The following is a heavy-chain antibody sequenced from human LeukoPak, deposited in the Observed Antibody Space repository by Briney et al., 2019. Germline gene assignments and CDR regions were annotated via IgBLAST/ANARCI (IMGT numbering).Heavy chain of an antibody. V-gene: IGHV3-30*02. D-gene: IGHD4-17*01. CDR2: IRYAGSSK. Sequence: GGSLRLSCAASGFIFSSYGMHWVRQAPGKGLEWVAFIRYAGSSKYYADSVKGRFTISRDNSKNTLYLQMNSLRAEDTAIYYCVKKGDYATGSYFDYWGQGTLVTVYS. CDR3: VKKGDYATGSYFDY. CDR1: GFIFSSYG. J-gene: IGHJ4*01.